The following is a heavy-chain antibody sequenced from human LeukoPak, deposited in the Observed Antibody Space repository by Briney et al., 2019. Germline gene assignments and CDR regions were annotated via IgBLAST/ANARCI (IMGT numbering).Heavy chain of an antibody. J-gene: IGHJ4*02. CDR1: GFTFDDYA. V-gene: IGHV3-9*01. CDR3: AKDIAPIVGATTDGGFDY. CDR2: ISWNSGSI. Sequence: PEGSLRLSCAASGFTFDDYAMHWVRQAPGKGLEWVSGISWNSGSIGYADSVKGRFTISRDNAKNSLYLQMNSLRAEDTALYYCAKDIAPIVGATTDGGFDYWGQGTLVTVSS. D-gene: IGHD1-26*01.